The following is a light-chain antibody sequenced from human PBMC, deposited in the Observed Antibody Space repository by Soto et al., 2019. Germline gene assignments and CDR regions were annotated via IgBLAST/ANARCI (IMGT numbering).Light chain of an antibody. Sequence: QPVLTQPPSVSGAPGQRVTISCTGSSSNIGAGYDVYWYQQLPGTAPKLLIYDNFNRPSGVPDRFSGSKSATSASLDITGLQAEDEADYYCQSYDSSLSDWVFGGGTQLTVL. V-gene: IGLV1-40*01. CDR1: SSNIGAGYD. J-gene: IGLJ3*02. CDR3: QSYDSSLSDWV. CDR2: DNF.